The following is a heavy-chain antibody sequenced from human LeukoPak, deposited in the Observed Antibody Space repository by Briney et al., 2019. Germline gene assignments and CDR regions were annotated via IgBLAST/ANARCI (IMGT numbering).Heavy chain of an antibody. CDR1: GGSISSSNW. CDR2: IYHSGST. Sequence: PSETLSLTCAVSGGSISSSNWWSWVRQPPGKGLEWIGEIYHSGSTNYNPSLKSRVTVAVDTSKNQFSLKLTSVTAADTAVYYCARAREAVTIDFLSQGTLVTVSS. D-gene: IGHD4-17*01. J-gene: IGHJ4*02. V-gene: IGHV4-4*02. CDR3: ARAREAVTIDF.